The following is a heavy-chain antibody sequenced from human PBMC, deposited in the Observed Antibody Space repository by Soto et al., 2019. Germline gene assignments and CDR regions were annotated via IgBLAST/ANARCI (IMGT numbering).Heavy chain of an antibody. CDR2: ISYDGSNR. D-gene: IGHD6-25*01. J-gene: IGHJ3*02. CDR1: EAPFNTYF. Sequence: GGLMILSCGASEAPFNTYFMHLLSKAQDKWLEWVAVISYDGSNRDYADSVRGRFTISRDNSKNTLYLQMNSLRPEDTAVYYCAQRLGGSSAFESWGQGTMV. CDR3: AQRLGGSSAFES. V-gene: IGHV3-30-3*01.